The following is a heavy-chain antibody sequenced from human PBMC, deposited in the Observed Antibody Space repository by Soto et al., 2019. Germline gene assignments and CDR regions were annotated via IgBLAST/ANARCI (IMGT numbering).Heavy chain of an antibody. CDR2: ISAYNGNT. CDR1: GYTFPSYG. CDR3: ASGYCTNGVCIAFDY. Sequence: ASVKVSCKASGYTFPSYGISWVRQAPRQGLEWMGWISAYNGNTNYAQKLQGRVTMTTDTSTSTAYMELRSLRSDDTAVYYCASGYCTNGVCIAFDYWGQGTLVTVSS. D-gene: IGHD2-8*01. V-gene: IGHV1-18*01. J-gene: IGHJ4*02.